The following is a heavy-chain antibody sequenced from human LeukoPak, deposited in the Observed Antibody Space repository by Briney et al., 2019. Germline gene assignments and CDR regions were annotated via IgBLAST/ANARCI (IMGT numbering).Heavy chain of an antibody. Sequence: ASVKVSCKASGYTFTGYYIHWVRQAPGQGLEWMGWISPNSGDTNYAQKSQGRVTMTRDTSISTAYMELSRLRSDDTAVYYCARDRRYSSSSGPGDYWGQGTLVTVSS. J-gene: IGHJ4*02. CDR1: GYTFTGYY. D-gene: IGHD6-6*01. CDR3: ARDRRYSSSSGPGDY. CDR2: ISPNSGDT. V-gene: IGHV1-2*02.